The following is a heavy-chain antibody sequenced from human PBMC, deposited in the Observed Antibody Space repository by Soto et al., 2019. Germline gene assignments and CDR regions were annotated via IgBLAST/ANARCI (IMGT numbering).Heavy chain of an antibody. CDR3: AREVPTISAYYFDY. CDR2: INPNSGGT. CDR1: GYTFTGYY. Sequence: ASVKVSCKASGYTFTGYYMHWVRQAPGQGLEWMGWINPNSGGTNYAQKFQGWVTMTRDTSISTAYMELSRLRSDDTAVYYCAREVPTISAYYFDYWGQGTLVTVSS. V-gene: IGHV1-2*04. D-gene: IGHD3-3*01. J-gene: IGHJ4*02.